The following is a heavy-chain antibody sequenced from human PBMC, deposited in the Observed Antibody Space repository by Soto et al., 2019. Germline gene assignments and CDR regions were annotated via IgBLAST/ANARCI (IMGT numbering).Heavy chain of an antibody. CDR2: ISAHNGNT. J-gene: IGHJ4*02. D-gene: IGHD1-1*01. V-gene: IGHV1-18*01. CDR1: GYDFTTYG. Sequence: QVHLVQSGAEVKKPGASVKVSCKGSGYDFTTYGITWVRQAPGQGLEWMAWISAHNGNTDYAQKLQGRVTVTGDTSTSTAYMELRSLRSDDTAMYYCARGRYGDYWGQGALVTVSS. CDR3: ARGRYGDY.